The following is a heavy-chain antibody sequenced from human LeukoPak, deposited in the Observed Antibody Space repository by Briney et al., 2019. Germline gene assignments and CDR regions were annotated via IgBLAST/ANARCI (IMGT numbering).Heavy chain of an antibody. CDR3: ARDWAPVGAVGADAFDI. D-gene: IGHD1-26*01. V-gene: IGHV3-48*03. J-gene: IGHJ3*02. CDR2: ISSSGSTI. Sequence: PGGSLRLSCAASGFTFSSYEMNWVRQAPGKGLEWVSYISSSGSTIYYADSVKGRFAISGDNAKNSLYLQMNSLRAEDTAVYYCARDWAPVGAVGADAFDIWGQGTMVTVSS. CDR1: GFTFSSYE.